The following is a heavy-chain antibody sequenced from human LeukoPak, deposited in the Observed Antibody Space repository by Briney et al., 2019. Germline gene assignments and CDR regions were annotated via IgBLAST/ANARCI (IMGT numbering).Heavy chain of an antibody. CDR1: GYTFTSYG. J-gene: IGHJ4*02. CDR2: ISAYNGNT. Sequence: ASVKVSCKASGYTFTSYGISWVRQAPGQGLEWMGWISAYNGNTNYAQKLQGRVTMTTDTSTSTAYMELRSLRSDDTAVYYCARAQPYYYDSSGYSRYWGQGTLVTVSS. CDR3: ARAQPYYYDSSGYSRY. D-gene: IGHD3-22*01. V-gene: IGHV1-18*01.